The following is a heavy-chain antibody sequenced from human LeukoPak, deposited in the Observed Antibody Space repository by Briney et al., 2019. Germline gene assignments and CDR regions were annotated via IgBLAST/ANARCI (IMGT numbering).Heavy chain of an antibody. Sequence: ASVKVSCKASGYTLTAYYIHWVRQAPGQGLPWMEWMNPHSGGTNYAQNFRARVTMTTDTSINTAYLELTGLTSDDTALYYCARAQRTVSGLDVWGQGTTVTVSS. CDR2: MNPHSGGT. D-gene: IGHD2-2*01. J-gene: IGHJ6*02. V-gene: IGHV1-2*02. CDR3: ARAQRTVSGLDV. CDR1: GYTLTAYY.